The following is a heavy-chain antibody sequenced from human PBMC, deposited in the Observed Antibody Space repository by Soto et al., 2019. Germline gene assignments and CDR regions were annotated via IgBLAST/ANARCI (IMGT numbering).Heavy chain of an antibody. J-gene: IGHJ4*02. D-gene: IGHD3-16*01. V-gene: IGHV3-11*01. Sequence: QVRLVESGGGLVKPEGSLTLSCAASGFSLRDYYMTWIRQAPEKGLELLSYINPGGDVIKYVDSVKGRFTISRDNAKNSLYLHMNNLRAEDTAVYYCTRDPRITDFWGQGTLVTVSS. CDR2: INPGGDVI. CDR1: GFSLRDYY. CDR3: TRDPRITDF.